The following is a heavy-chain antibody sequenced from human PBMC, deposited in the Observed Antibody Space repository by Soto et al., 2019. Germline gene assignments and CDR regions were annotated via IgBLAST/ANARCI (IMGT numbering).Heavy chain of an antibody. CDR2: IIPIFGTA. D-gene: IGHD3-22*01. J-gene: IGHJ6*02. Sequence: SVKVSCKASGGTFSSYAIRWVRQAPGQGLEWMGGIIPIFGTANYAQKFQGRVTITADESTSTAYMELSSLRSEDTAVYYCARMYYDSSGYYVGVYYYYGMDVWGQGTTVTVSS. V-gene: IGHV1-69*13. CDR3: ARMYYDSSGYYVGVYYYYGMDV. CDR1: GGTFSSYA.